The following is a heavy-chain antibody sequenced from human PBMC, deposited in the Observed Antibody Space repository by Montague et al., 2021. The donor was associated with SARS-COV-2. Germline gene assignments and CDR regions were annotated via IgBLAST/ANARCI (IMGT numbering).Heavy chain of an antibody. CDR3: ARDRQLVGDDAFDI. J-gene: IGHJ3*02. CDR1: GFIFSSYD. CDR2: ISISDGNS. Sequence: SLRLSCAASGFIFSSYDMNWVRQAPGKGLEWVSYISISDGNSNYADTVTGRFTISRDKSKNTLYLQMNSLRVEDTAIYYCARDRQLVGDDAFDIWGQGTMVTVSS. D-gene: IGHD6-13*01. V-gene: IGHV3-48*03.